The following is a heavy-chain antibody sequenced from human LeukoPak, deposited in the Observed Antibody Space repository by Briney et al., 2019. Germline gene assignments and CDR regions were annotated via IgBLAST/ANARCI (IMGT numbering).Heavy chain of an antibody. CDR2: INHSGST. D-gene: IGHD4-17*01. J-gene: IGHJ4*02. CDR1: GGSFSGYY. CDR3: ARSDSDYGDFDFDY. V-gene: IGHV4-34*01. Sequence: PSETLSLTCAVYGGSFSGYYWSWIRQPPGEGLEWIGEINHSGSTNYNPSLKSRVTISVDTSKNQFSLKLSSVTAADTAVYYCARSDSDYGDFDFDYWGQGTLVTVSS.